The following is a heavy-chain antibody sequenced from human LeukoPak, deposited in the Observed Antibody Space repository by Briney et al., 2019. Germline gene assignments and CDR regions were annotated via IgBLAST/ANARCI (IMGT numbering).Heavy chain of an antibody. V-gene: IGHV1-46*01. CDR3: ARERTGSFDL. J-gene: IGHJ2*01. Sequence: ASVKFSCKASGYTFTNYYMHLVRQAPGQGLELNVIINPSGGSTSYSQNFQGRVTMTRDTSTSTVYIELSRLRSDHTSFDYFARERTGSFDLWGRGTLVTVSS. D-gene: IGHD3-10*01. CDR2: INPSGGST. CDR1: GYTFTNYY.